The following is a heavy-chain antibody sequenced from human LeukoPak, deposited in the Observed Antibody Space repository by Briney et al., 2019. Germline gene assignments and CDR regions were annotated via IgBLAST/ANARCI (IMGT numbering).Heavy chain of an antibody. CDR2: IIPIFGTA. Sequence: GASVKVSCKASGGTFSNYAISWVRQAPGQGLEWMGGIIPIFGTANYAQKFQGRVTINADESTSTAYMELSSLRSEDTAVYYCARGPSHIAVTSYYYYYYMDLWGKGTTVTVSS. CDR1: GGTFSNYA. J-gene: IGHJ6*03. D-gene: IGHD6-19*01. V-gene: IGHV1-69*13. CDR3: ARGPSHIAVTSYYYYYYMDL.